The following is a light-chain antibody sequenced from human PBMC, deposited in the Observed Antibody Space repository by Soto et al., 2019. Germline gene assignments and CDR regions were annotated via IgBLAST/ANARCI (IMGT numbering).Light chain of an antibody. V-gene: IGKV3-20*01. CDR1: QRVNSRF. CDR3: QHYDGPPFT. J-gene: IGKJ3*01. CDR2: GVS. Sequence: EIVLTQSPGTLSLSPGERATLSCRASQRVNSRFLAWFQQRPGQAPSLLIYGVSRRATGIPDRFSGSGSGTDFTLIISRLEPEDFAVYYCQHYDGPPFTFGPGTKVDIK.